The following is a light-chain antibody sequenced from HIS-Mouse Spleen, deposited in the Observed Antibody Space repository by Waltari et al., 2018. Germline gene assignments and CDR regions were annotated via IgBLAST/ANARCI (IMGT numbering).Light chain of an antibody. CDR3: QQRSNWPRT. V-gene: IGKV3-11*01. J-gene: IGKJ2*01. CDR2: DAS. Sequence: EIVLTQSPATLSLSPGERATLSCRASQSVSSYLACYQQTPGQAPRLLIYDASNRATGIPARFSGSGSGTDFTLTISSLEPEDFAVYYCQQRSNWPRTFGQGTKLEIK. CDR1: QSVSSY.